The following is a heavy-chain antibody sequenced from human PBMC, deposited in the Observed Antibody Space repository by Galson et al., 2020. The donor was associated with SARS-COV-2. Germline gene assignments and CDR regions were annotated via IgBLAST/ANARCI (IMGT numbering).Heavy chain of an antibody. J-gene: IGHJ6*03. D-gene: IGHD4-4*01. CDR3: ARGTTVTTYGYYYYYYMGD. CDR2: IGTAGDT. Sequence: GGSLRLSCAASGFTFSSYDMHWVRQATGKGLEWVSAIGTAGDTYYPGSVKGRFTISRENAKNSLYLQMNSLRAGDTAVYYCARGTTVTTYGYYYYYYMGDWGKGTTVTVSS. V-gene: IGHV3-13*01. CDR1: GFTFSSYD.